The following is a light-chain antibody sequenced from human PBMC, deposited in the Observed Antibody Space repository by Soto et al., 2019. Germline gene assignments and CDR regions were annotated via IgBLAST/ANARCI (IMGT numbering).Light chain of an antibody. J-gene: IGKJ1*01. V-gene: IGKV1-5*01. CDR2: DAS. CDR1: QSISSW. Sequence: DIQMTQSPSTLSASVGDRVTITCRASQSISSWLAWYQQKPGKAPKLLIYDASSLESGVPSRFSGCGSGTEFTLTVSSLQPDDFAAYYCQQYNSYPTFGQGTKVEIK. CDR3: QQYNSYPT.